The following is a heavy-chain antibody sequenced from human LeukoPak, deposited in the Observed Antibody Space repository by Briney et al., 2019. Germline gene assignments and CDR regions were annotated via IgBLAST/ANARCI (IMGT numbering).Heavy chain of an antibody. V-gene: IGHV3-30*04. CDR1: GFTFSSYA. J-gene: IGHJ4*02. CDR2: ISYDGSNK. Sequence: EGSLRLSCAASGFTFSSYAMHWVRQAPGKGLEWVAVISYDGSNKYYADSVKGRFTISRDNSKNTLYLQMNSLRAEDTAVYYCARVGGDTAMDNVDYWGQGTLVTVSS. D-gene: IGHD5-18*01. CDR3: ARVGGDTAMDNVDY.